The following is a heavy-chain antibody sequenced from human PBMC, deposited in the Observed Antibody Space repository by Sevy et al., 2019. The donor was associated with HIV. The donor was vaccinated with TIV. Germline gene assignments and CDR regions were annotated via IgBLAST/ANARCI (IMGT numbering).Heavy chain of an antibody. V-gene: IGHV2-5*02. CDR3: AHSQGSWSAVGWFDP. CDR1: GFSLSTSGVG. D-gene: IGHD2-15*01. CDR2: SYWDDDK. Sequence: SGPTLVNPTQTLTLTCTFSGFSLSTSGVGVGWIRQPPGKALEWLALSYWDDDKRYSPSLKSRLTITKDTSKNQVVLTMTSMDPVDTATYYCAHSQGSWSAVGWFDPWGQGTLVTVSS. J-gene: IGHJ5*02.